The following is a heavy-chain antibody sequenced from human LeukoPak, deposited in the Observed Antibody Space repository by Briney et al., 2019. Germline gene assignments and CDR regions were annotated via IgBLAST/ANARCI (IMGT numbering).Heavy chain of an antibody. CDR3: ARDPTYSSSWLNDY. CDR1: GYTFTSYG. J-gene: IGHJ4*02. Sequence: ASVNVSCKSSGYTFTSYGISWVRQAPGQGLEWMGWISAYNGNTNYAQKLQGRVTMTTDTSTSTAYMELRSLRSDDTAVYYCARDPTYSSSWLNDYWGQGTLVTVSS. CDR2: ISAYNGNT. D-gene: IGHD6-13*01. V-gene: IGHV1-18*01.